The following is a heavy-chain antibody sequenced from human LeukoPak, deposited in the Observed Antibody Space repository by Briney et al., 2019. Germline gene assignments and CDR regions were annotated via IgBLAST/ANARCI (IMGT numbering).Heavy chain of an antibody. CDR1: GGSFSGYY. CDR2: IDHSGST. V-gene: IGHV4-34*01. J-gene: IGHJ4*02. CDR3: ARVPGGYSYKRPYYFDY. D-gene: IGHD5-18*01. Sequence: SETLSLTCAVYGGSFSGYYWSWIRQPPGKGLEWIGEIDHSGSTNYNPSLKSRVTISVDTSKNQFSLKLSSVTAADTAVYYCARVPGGYSYKRPYYFDYWGQGTLVTVSS.